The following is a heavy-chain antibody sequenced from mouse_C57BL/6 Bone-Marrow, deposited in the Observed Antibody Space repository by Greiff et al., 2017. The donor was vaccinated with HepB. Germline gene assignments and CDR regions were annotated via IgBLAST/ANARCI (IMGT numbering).Heavy chain of an antibody. Sequence: VQLQQSGPELVKPGASVKISCKASGYAFSSSWMNWVKQRPGKGLEWIGRIYPGDGDTNYNGKFKGKATLTADKTSSTAYMQLSSLTSEDSAVYFCARISSGYDYWGQGTTLTVSS. CDR1: GYAFSSSW. J-gene: IGHJ2*01. CDR2: IYPGDGDT. V-gene: IGHV1-82*01. CDR3: ARISSGYDY. D-gene: IGHD3-2*02.